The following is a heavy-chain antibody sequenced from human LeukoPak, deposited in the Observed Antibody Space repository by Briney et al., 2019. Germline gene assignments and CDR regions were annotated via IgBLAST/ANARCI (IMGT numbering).Heavy chain of an antibody. CDR1: GFTFSSYE. CDR2: ISSSGSTI. V-gene: IGHV3-48*03. CDR3: ARVSIRTADY. D-gene: IGHD2/OR15-2a*01. J-gene: IGHJ4*02. Sequence: PGGSLRLSCAASGFTFSSYEMNWVRQAPGKGLERVSYISSSGSTIYYADSVKGRFTISRDNAKNSLYLQMNSLRAEDTAVYYCARVSIRTADYWGQGTLVTVSS.